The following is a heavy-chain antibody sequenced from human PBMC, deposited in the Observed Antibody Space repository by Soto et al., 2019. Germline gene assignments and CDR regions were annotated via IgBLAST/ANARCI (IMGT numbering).Heavy chain of an antibody. V-gene: IGHV4-61*01. J-gene: IGHJ6*02. CDR1: GGSVSSGSYY. CDR2: IYYSGST. CDR3: ARLQLVRGGYYGMDV. D-gene: IGHD6-6*01. Sequence: QVQLQESGPGLVKPSETLSLTCTVSGGSVSSGSYYWSWIRQPPGKGLEWIGYIYYSGSTNYHPSLQSRVTISVDTSTNQFSLRLISVTAADTAVYYCARLQLVRGGYYGMDVWGQGTTVTVSS.